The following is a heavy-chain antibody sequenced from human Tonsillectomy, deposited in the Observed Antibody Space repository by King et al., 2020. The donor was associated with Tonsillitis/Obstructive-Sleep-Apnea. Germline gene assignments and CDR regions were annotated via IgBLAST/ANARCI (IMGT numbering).Heavy chain of an antibody. CDR2: ICGTCRT. V-gene: IGHV3-23*04. Sequence: VQLVESGGGLVQPGGSLRLSCSASGFTFCSYTIAWGRPAPGEGVGWVSGICGTCRTYYAASVKGRFTISRDNSKNTLFLQMNSLTAEDTAVYYCAKTDGGDYFYMDVWGKGTTVTVSS. D-gene: IGHD3-16*01. CDR3: AKTDGGDYFYMDV. CDR1: GFTFCSYT. J-gene: IGHJ6*03.